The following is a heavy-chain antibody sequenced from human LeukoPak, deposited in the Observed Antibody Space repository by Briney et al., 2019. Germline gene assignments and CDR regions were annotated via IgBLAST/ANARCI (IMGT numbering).Heavy chain of an antibody. CDR1: GFTFSSYS. V-gene: IGHV3-21*01. Sequence: GGPLRLSCAASGFTFSSYSMNWVRQAPGKGLEWVSSISSSSSYIYYADSVKGRFTISRDNAKNSLYLQMNSLRAEDTAVYYCARGIAATGTYYYYYMDVWGKGTTVTVSS. CDR3: ARGIAATGTYYYYYMDV. J-gene: IGHJ6*03. D-gene: IGHD6-13*01. CDR2: ISSSSSYI.